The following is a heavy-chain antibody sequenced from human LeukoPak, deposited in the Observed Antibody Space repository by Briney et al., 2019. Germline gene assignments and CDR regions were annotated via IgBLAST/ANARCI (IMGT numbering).Heavy chain of an antibody. Sequence: GGSLRLSCAASGFSLSSYMLNWVRQAPGKGLEWVSTISSTGSYIYYADSVKGRFTISRDNSKNTLYLQMNSLRAEDTAVYYCAKGVWELLSRFDYWGQGTLVTVSS. V-gene: IGHV3-21*04. D-gene: IGHD3-10*01. J-gene: IGHJ4*02. CDR3: AKGVWELLSRFDY. CDR2: ISSTGSYI. CDR1: GFSLSSYM.